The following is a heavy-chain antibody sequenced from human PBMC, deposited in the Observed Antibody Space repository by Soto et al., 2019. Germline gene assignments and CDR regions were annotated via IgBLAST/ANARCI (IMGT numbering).Heavy chain of an antibody. CDR1: GFTFSGHA. V-gene: IGHV3-23*01. Sequence: EVQLLGSGGGLVQPGGSLRLSCAASGFTFSGHAMSWVRQAPGKGLEWVSAINGGGSSTYYADSVKGRFTISRDNSKNTLYLQMNSLSAEDTAIYCCAKRHETSLCFDYWGQGTLVTVSS. CDR2: INGGGSST. J-gene: IGHJ4*02. CDR3: AKRHETSLCFDY.